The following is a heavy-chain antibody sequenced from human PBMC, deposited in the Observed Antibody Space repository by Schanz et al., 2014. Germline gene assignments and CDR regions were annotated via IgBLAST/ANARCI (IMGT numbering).Heavy chain of an antibody. V-gene: IGHV3-30*04. CDR3: ARPIYDLWSGSFDY. D-gene: IGHD3-3*01. Sequence: QVHLVESGGGVVQPGGSLRLSCAASGFNFSTYALHWVRQAPGKGLEWVAVISYDGINKYYADSVKGRFTISRGNSKNTLYLEMNSLRPDDTAVYYCARPIYDLWSGSFDYWGQGTLVTVSS. CDR1: GFNFSTYA. J-gene: IGHJ4*02. CDR2: ISYDGINK.